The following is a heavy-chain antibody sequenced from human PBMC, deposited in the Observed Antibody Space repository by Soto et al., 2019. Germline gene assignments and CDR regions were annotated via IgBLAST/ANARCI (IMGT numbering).Heavy chain of an antibody. CDR1: GGTFSSYA. Sequence: QVQLVQSGAEVKKPGSSVKVSCKASGGTFSSYAISWVRQAPGQGLEWMGGIIPIFGTANYAQKFQGRVTITADECTSTAYMGLSSLRSEDTAVYYCARLMSGSYSGWFDPWGQGTLVSVSS. V-gene: IGHV1-69*01. J-gene: IGHJ5*02. CDR2: IIPIFGTA. CDR3: ARLMSGSYSGWFDP. D-gene: IGHD1-26*01.